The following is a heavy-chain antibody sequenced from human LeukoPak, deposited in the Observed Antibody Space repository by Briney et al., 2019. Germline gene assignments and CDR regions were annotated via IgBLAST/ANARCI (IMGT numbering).Heavy chain of an antibody. V-gene: IGHV3-30-3*01. D-gene: IGHD2-15*01. Sequence: GGSLRLSCAASGFTFSNYAFHRVRQAPGKGLEWVAVISSDGSNQYYADSVKGRFTISRDNSKNTLYLQMNSLRAEDTAVYYCARENYCSGGSCFNFDYWGQGILVTVSA. CDR2: ISSDGSNQ. CDR1: GFTFSNYA. CDR3: ARENYCSGGSCFNFDY. J-gene: IGHJ4*02.